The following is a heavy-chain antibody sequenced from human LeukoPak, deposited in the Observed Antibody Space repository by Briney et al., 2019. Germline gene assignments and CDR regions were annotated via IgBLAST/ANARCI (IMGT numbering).Heavy chain of an antibody. V-gene: IGHV4-39*07. CDR1: GGSIRSTSYY. CDR3: ARDLYSSRTNDAFVI. Sequence: SETLSLTCTVSGGSIRSTSYYWGWIRQPPGKGLEWIGGIYYSWSTYYNPSLKSRVTISVDTSKNQFSLKLSSVTAADTAVYYCARDLYSSRTNDAFVIWGQGTMVTVSS. J-gene: IGHJ3*02. CDR2: IYYSWST. D-gene: IGHD6-13*01.